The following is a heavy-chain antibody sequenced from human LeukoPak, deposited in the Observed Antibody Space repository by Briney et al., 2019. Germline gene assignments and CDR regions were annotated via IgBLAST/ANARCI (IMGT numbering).Heavy chain of an antibody. V-gene: IGHV3-48*03. CDR2: IHDTADS. Sequence: GGTLRLPCMGSGLALRNYKARWAPQATGKGLEWVADIHDTADSNYADSVKRRFTISRENAKNSVYLQMNSLRADGTAVYYCAATGRWGQGTLVAVSS. J-gene: IGHJ4*02. CDR3: AATGR. CDR1: GLALRNYK.